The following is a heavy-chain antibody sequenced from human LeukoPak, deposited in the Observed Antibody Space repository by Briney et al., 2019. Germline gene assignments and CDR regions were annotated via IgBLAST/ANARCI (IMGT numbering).Heavy chain of an antibody. CDR1: GFTFSSYW. J-gene: IGHJ6*03. D-gene: IGHD6-6*01. Sequence: GGSLRLSCAASGFTFSSYWMHWVRQAPGKGLVWVSRINSDGSSTSYADSVKGRFTISRDNAKNTLYLQMNSLRAEDTAVYYCAREGSSIAARPRYYYYYMDVWGKGTTVTVSS. V-gene: IGHV3-74*01. CDR2: INSDGSST. CDR3: AREGSSIAARPRYYYYYMDV.